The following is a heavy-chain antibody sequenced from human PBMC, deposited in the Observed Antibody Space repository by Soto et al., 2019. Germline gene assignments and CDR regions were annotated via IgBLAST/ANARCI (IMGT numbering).Heavy chain of an antibody. J-gene: IGHJ6*03. D-gene: IGHD2-21*01. CDR1: GYTFTSYG. CDR3: ARLAYCGGDCSPVYYYYYMDV. V-gene: IGHV1-18*01. CDR2: ISAYNGNT. Sequence: QVQLVQSGAEVKKPGASVKVSCKASGYTFTSYGISWVRQAPGQGLEWMGWISAYNGNTNYAQKLQGRVTMTTDTSTSTAYMELRSRRSDDTAVYYCARLAYCGGDCSPVYYYYYMDVWGKGTTVTVSS.